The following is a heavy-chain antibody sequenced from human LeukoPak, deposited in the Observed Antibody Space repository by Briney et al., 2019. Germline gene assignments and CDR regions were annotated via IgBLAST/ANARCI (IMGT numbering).Heavy chain of an antibody. V-gene: IGHV3-23*01. D-gene: IGHD5-18*01. J-gene: IGHJ4*02. Sequence: QAGGSLRLSCVASGFSFSSYVMNWVRQAPGTGLEWVSAISGNGGSTHYADSVKGRFTISRDDSKNTLSLQMNSLRAEDTAVYYCAKGIELWLTYFDHWGQGTLVTASS. CDR3: AKGIELWLTYFDH. CDR1: GFSFSSYV. CDR2: ISGNGGST.